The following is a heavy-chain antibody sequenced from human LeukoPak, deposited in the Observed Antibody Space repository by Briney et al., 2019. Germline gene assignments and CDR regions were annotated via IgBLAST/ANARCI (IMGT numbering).Heavy chain of an antibody. J-gene: IGHJ4*02. CDR3: AKNPYRSGWDQDY. CDR2: ISSSGAST. CDR1: EFTISSYS. D-gene: IGHD6-19*01. Sequence: PGGSLRLSCAASEFTISSYSMTWVRQGPERGLEWVSAISSSGASTYYADSVKGRFTISRDNSKNTLYLQMNSLTAEDTAVYYCAKNPYRSGWDQDYRGQGTLVTVSS. V-gene: IGHV3-23*01.